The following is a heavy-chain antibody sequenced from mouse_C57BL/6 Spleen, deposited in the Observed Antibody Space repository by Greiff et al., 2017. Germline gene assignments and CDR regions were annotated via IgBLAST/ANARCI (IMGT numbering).Heavy chain of an antibody. D-gene: IGHD3-1*01. J-gene: IGHJ2*01. Sequence: VQLQQSGAELVKPGASVKISCKASGYAFSSYWMNWVKQRPGKGLEWIGQIYPGDGDTNYNGKFKGKATLTADQSSSPAYMQLSSLTSEDSSVCFCARSGDYYFGYWGQGTTLTVSS. CDR1: GYAFSSYW. V-gene: IGHV1-80*01. CDR3: ARSGDYYFGY. CDR2: IYPGDGDT.